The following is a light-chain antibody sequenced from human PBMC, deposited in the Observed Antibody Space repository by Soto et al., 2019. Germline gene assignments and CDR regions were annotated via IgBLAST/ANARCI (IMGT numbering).Light chain of an antibody. Sequence: QSALTQPASVSGSPGQSITISCTGTSSDVGGYNVVSWYQHHPGKVPKLMIYEGSERPSGVSNRFPGSKSGNTASLTISGLQAEDEAEYYCCSYAGSATYVFGTGTKVTVL. CDR1: SSDVGGYNV. CDR2: EGS. J-gene: IGLJ1*01. CDR3: CSYAGSATYV. V-gene: IGLV2-23*01.